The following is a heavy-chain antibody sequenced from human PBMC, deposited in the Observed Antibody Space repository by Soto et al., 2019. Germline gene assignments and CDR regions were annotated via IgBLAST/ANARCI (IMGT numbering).Heavy chain of an antibody. V-gene: IGHV3-23*01. J-gene: IGHJ4*02. D-gene: IGHD1-26*01. CDR3: AKEGGSYDY. CDR2: ILSSDDGS. Sequence: GRSLRHSCATSTFTFSNYGLTWVRPPPGKGLQWVSSILSSDDGSSGYGTSYLESVRGRFTVSRDNSKNKLYLQMDSLRAEDTAVYYCAKEGGSYDYWGQGT. CDR1: TFTFSNYG.